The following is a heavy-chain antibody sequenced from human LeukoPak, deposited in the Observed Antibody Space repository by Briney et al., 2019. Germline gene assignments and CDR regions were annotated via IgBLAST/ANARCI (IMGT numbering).Heavy chain of an antibody. CDR2: ISRSSSII. CDR1: GFTFSSYS. Sequence: GGSPRLSCAASGFTFSSYSMNWVRQAPGKGLEWVSYISRSSSIIYYADSVKGRFTISRDNAKNSLFLQMNSLRAEDTAVYYCARAKRNGFDIWGQGTMVTVSS. CDR3: ARAKRNGFDI. V-gene: IGHV3-48*01. J-gene: IGHJ3*02.